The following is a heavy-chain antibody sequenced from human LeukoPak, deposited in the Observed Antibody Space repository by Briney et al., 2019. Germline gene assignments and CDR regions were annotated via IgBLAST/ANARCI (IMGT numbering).Heavy chain of an antibody. Sequence: SETLSLTCTVSGGSISSSSYYWGWIRQPPGKGLEWIGSIYYSGSTYYNPSLKSRVTISVDTSKNQFSLKLSPVTAADTAVYYCARRGIRGTSIIQDGFDIWGQGTMVTVSS. CDR3: ARRGIRGTSIIQDGFDI. CDR2: IYYSGST. J-gene: IGHJ3*02. V-gene: IGHV4-39*01. D-gene: IGHD3-16*01. CDR1: GGSISSSSYY.